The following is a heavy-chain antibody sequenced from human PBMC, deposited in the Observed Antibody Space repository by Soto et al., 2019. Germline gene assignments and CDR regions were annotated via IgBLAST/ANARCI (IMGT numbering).Heavy chain of an antibody. Sequence: QVQLVQSGAEVKKPGSSVKVSCKASGGTFSSYTISWVRQAPGQGLEWMGRIIPILGIANYAQKFQGRVTITADKSTSTAYMELSSLRSEDTAVYYCAGGAKNTMVHWYFDLWGRGTLVTVSS. CDR1: GGTFSSYT. V-gene: IGHV1-69*02. CDR3: AGGAKNTMVHWYFDL. D-gene: IGHD3-10*01. CDR2: IIPILGIA. J-gene: IGHJ2*01.